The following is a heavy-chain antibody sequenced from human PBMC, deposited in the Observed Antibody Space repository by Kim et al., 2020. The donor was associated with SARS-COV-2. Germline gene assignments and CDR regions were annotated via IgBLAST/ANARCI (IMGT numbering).Heavy chain of an antibody. J-gene: IGHJ4*02. Sequence: GGSLRLSCAASGFTFSSYEMNWVRQAPGKGLEWVSYISGSGNTIHYADSVKGRFTISRDNAKDSLYLQMNSLRAEDTAVYCCARVGEQLVRYWGQGTLVTVSS. D-gene: IGHD6-6*01. CDR2: ISGSGNTI. V-gene: IGHV3-48*03. CDR1: GFTFSSYE. CDR3: ARVGEQLVRY.